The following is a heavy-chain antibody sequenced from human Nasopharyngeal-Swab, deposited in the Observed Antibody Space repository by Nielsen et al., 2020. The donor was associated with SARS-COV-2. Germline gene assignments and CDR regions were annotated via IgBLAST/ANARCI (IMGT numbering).Heavy chain of an antibody. Sequence: GGSLRLSCAAYGFTFSSYAMSWVREATGKGLEWVSAISGSGGSTYYADSVKGRFTISRDNSKNTLYLQMNSLRAEDTAVYYCSKSAGYSRGYFDYWGQGTLVTVSS. CDR1: GFTFSSYA. V-gene: IGHV3-23*01. J-gene: IGHJ4*02. CDR3: SKSAGYSRGYFDY. CDR2: ISGSGGST. D-gene: IGHD6-13*01.